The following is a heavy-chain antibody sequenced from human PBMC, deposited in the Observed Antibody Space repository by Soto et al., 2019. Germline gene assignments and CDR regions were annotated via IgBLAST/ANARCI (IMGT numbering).Heavy chain of an antibody. CDR2: IYYSGST. J-gene: IGHJ5*02. D-gene: IGHD2-2*01. V-gene: IGHV4-61*01. Sequence: SETLSLTCTVSGGSVSSGSYYWSWIRQPPGKGLERIGYIYYSGSTNYNPSLKSRVTISVDTSKDQFSLKLSSVTAADTAVYYCAREVDCISTSCYLGGSVRGDWFDPWGQGTLVTVSS. CDR3: AREVDCISTSCYLGGSVRGDWFDP. CDR1: GGSVSSGSYY.